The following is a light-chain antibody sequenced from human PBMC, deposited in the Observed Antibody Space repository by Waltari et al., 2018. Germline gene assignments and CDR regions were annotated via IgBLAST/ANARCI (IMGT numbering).Light chain of an antibody. Sequence: EIVMTQSPATLSVSPGARVTLSCRASQSVRSYVAWYQQQPGLAPRLLVYGATTRATGIPAKFSGSGSGTEFTLTISSLESEDSAVYFCQQYNNWPPEFGQGTRLEIQ. CDR1: QSVRSY. CDR2: GAT. CDR3: QQYNNWPPE. V-gene: IGKV3-15*01. J-gene: IGKJ5*01.